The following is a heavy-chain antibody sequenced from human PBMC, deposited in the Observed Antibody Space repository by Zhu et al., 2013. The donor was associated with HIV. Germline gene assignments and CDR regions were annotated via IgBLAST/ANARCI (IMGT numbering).Heavy chain of an antibody. Sequence: QVQLVQSGAEVKKPGSSVKVSCKASGGTFSSYAISWVRQAPGQGLEWMGGIIPIFGTANYAQKFQGRVTITADESTSTAYMELSSLRSEDTAVYYCARDPSLGELLEWPFLAGMDVWGQGTTVTVSS. J-gene: IGHJ6*02. CDR1: GGTFSSYA. CDR3: ARDPSLGELLEWPFLAGMDV. D-gene: IGHD3-3*01. V-gene: IGHV1-69*01. CDR2: IIPIFGTA.